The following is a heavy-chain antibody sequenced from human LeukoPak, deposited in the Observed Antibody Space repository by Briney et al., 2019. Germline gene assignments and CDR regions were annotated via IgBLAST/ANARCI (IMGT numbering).Heavy chain of an antibody. D-gene: IGHD2-15*01. V-gene: IGHV4-4*07. CDR2: IYTSGCT. Sequence: PSETLSLTCTVSGGSISSYYWSWIRQPAGKGLEWIGRIYTSGCTNYNPSLKSRVTMSVDTSKNQFSLKLSSVTAADTAVYYCARGPCSGGSCHMDVWGQGTTVTVSS. CDR3: ARGPCSGGSCHMDV. CDR1: GGSISSYY. J-gene: IGHJ6*02.